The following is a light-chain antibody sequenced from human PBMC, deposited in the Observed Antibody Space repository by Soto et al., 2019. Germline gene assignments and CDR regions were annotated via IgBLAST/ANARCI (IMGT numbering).Light chain of an antibody. CDR3: CSYAGSYSEI. CDR1: SSDVGGYNY. V-gene: IGLV2-11*01. J-gene: IGLJ1*01. CDR2: DVT. Sequence: QSALTQPRSVSGSPGQSVAISCTGTSSDVGGYNYVSWYQQHPGKAPKLMIYDVTKRPSGVPDRFSASKSGNTASLTISGLQADDEADYYCCSYAGSYSEIYGTWTKVTVL.